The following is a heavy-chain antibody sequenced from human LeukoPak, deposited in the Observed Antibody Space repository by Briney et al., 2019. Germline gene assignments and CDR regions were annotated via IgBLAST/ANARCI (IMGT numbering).Heavy chain of an antibody. CDR1: GYSFTSYW. CDR3: ARQDGPWFGELGAGY. CDR2: IYPGDSDT. V-gene: IGHV5-51*01. Sequence: GESLKISCKGSGYSFTSYWIGWVRQMPGKGLEWMGIIYPGDSDTRYSPSFQGQVTISADKSISTAYLQWSSLKASDTAMYYCARQDGPWFGELGAGYWGQGTLVTVSS. D-gene: IGHD3-10*01. J-gene: IGHJ4*02.